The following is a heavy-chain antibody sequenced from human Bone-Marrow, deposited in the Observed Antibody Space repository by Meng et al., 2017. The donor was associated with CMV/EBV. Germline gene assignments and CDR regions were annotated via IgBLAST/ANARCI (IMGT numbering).Heavy chain of an antibody. CDR3: ARDPVVYYYYYGMDV. V-gene: IGHV1-69*13. J-gene: IGHJ6*02. CDR1: GGTFSSYS. CDR2: IIPIFGAA. Sequence: SVKVSCKASGGTFSSYSITWVRQAPGQGLEWMGGIIPIFGAATYAQKFQGRVTITADESTTTAYMELSSLSSDDTAVYYCARDPVVYYYYYGMDVWGQGTTVTVSS.